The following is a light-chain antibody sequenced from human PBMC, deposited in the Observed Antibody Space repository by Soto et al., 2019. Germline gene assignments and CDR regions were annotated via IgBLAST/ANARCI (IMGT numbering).Light chain of an antibody. CDR1: EAINNNF. Sequence: EIVLTQSPGALSVAPGETLSLSCRASEAINNNFVAWYQQRPGQVPRLLMYGASIRVSGVPDRISGRRSGTGFILNIDRVEPEDSAVYFCQQYHLSPLTFGGGTQV. CDR2: GAS. CDR3: QQYHLSPLT. J-gene: IGKJ4*01. V-gene: IGKV3-20*01.